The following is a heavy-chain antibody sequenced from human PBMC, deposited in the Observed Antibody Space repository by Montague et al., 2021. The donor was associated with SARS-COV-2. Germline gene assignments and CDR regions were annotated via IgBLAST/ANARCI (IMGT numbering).Heavy chain of an antibody. J-gene: IGHJ3*02. CDR2: IYYSGST. D-gene: IGHD3-9*01. V-gene: IGHV4-59*13. Sequence: SETLSLTCTVSGGSISSYYWSWIRQPPGKGLEWIGYIYYSGSTNYNPSLKSRVTISVDTSKNQFSLKLTSVTAADTAVYYCARVGVPYYDILNGYYIEGSDAFDIWGQGTMVTVSS. CDR1: GGSISSYY. CDR3: ARVGVPYYDILNGYYIEGSDAFDI.